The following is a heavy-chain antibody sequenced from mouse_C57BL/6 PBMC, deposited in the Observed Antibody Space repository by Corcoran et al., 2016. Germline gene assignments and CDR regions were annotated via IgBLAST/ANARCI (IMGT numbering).Heavy chain of an antibody. V-gene: IGHV1-26*01. J-gene: IGHJ1*03. CDR1: GYTFTDYY. CDR3: ARWSPIYDGYYWYFDV. D-gene: IGHD2-3*01. Sequence: EVQLQQSGPVLVKPGASVKISCKASGYTFTDYYMNWVKQSHGKSLEWIGDINPNNGGTSYNQKFKGKATLTVDKSSSTAYMELRSLTSEDSAVYYCARWSPIYDGYYWYFDVWGTGTTVTVSS. CDR2: INPNNGGT.